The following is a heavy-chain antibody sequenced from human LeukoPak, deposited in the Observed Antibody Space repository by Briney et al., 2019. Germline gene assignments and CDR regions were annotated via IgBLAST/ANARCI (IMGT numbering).Heavy chain of an antibody. D-gene: IGHD5-18*01. CDR1: GFTFSSYS. CDR2: ISSSSSYI. J-gene: IGHJ4*02. V-gene: IGHV3-21*01. CDR3: ARPSGGYSYGYYFDY. Sequence: GSLRLSCAASGFTFSSYSMNWVRQAPGKGLEWVSSISSSSSYIYYADSVKGRFTISRDNAKNSLYLQMNSLRAEDTAVYYCARPSGGYSYGYYFDYWGQGTLVTVSS.